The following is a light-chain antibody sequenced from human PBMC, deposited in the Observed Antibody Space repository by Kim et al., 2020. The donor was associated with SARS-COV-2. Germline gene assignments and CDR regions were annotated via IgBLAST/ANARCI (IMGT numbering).Light chain of an antibody. V-gene: IGLV4-69*01. CDR1: SGHSRYA. J-gene: IGLJ3*02. CDR3: QTWGTGIG. Sequence: GASVKLTCTLSSGHSRYAIAWHQQQPEKGPRYLMKLNSDGSHSKGDGIPDRFSGSSSGAERYLTISSLQSEDEADYYCQTWGTGIGFGGGTKVTVL. CDR2: LNSDGSH.